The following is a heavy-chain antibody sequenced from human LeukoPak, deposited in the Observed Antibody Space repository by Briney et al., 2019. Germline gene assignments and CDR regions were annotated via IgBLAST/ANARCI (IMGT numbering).Heavy chain of an antibody. D-gene: IGHD1-26*01. V-gene: IGHV3-48*04. CDR1: GFTFSQYS. CDR2: ISGRTRTI. Sequence: GGSLTLSCIASGFTFSQYSTNWVRQAPGEGLECLAYISGRTRTIHYADSERGRFTISRDNAKKSLFLQMNRLRPEDTGVYYCARLVGASTLIDYWGQGTLVTVSS. CDR3: ARLVGASTLIDY. J-gene: IGHJ4*02.